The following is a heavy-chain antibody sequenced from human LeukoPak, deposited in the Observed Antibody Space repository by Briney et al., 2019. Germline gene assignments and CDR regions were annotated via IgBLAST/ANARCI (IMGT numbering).Heavy chain of an antibody. D-gene: IGHD3-10*01. CDR1: GFTFSSYA. CDR2: ISGSGGST. Sequence: GGSLRLSCAASGFTFSSYAMSWVRQAPGKGLEGVSAISGSGGSTYYADSVKGRFTISRDNSKNTLYLQMNSLRAEDTAVYYCANQGWFGEIPLDYWGQGTLVTVSS. J-gene: IGHJ4*02. CDR3: ANQGWFGEIPLDY. V-gene: IGHV3-23*01.